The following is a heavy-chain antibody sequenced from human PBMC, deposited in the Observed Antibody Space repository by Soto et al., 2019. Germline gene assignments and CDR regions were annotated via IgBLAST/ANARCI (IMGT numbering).Heavy chain of an antibody. Sequence: LEILSLTSTVSCGSISSYYWSWIRQKTGKGLEWIGYMYNTGSTVYNPSLKSRVTISVDTSKNQSYLKVNSVTAADTAVYYCARDLWGYCGTDCYPLDVWGQGTTVTVSS. V-gene: IGHV4-59*01. CDR3: ARDLWGYCGTDCYPLDV. CDR1: CGSISSYY. J-gene: IGHJ6*02. D-gene: IGHD2-21*02. CDR2: MYNTGST.